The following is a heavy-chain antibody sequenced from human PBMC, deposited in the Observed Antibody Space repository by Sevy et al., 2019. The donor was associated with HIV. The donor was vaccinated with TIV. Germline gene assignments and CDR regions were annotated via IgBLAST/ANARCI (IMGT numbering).Heavy chain of an antibody. D-gene: IGHD6-13*01. J-gene: IGHJ6*02. CDR3: ASAYRPYSSSWYWGDYYYYYGMDV. V-gene: IGHV1-8*01. CDR1: GYTFTSYD. Sequence: ASVKVSCKASGYTFTSYDMNWVRQATGQGLEWMGWMNPSSGNTGYAQKFQGRVTMTRNTSISTAYMELSSLRSEDTAVYYCASAYRPYSSSWYWGDYYYYYGMDVWGQGTTVTVSS. CDR2: MNPSSGNT.